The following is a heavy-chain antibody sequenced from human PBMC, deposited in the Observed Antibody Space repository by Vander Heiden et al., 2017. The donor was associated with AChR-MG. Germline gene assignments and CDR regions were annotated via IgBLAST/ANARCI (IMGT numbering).Heavy chain of an antibody. Sequence: EVQLVESGGGLVQPGGSLKLSCAASGFPFRGSAMHGVRQASGKGLEWVGRIRSKANSYATAYAASVKGRFTISRDDSKNTAYLQMNSLKTEDTAVYYCTRLDRAYWFDPWGQGTLVTVSS. CDR1: GFPFRGSA. CDR3: TRLDRAYWFDP. CDR2: IRSKANSYAT. V-gene: IGHV3-73*02. J-gene: IGHJ5*02.